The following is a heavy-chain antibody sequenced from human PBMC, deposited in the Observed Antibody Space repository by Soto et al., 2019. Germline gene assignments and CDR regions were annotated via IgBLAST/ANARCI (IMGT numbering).Heavy chain of an antibody. D-gene: IGHD6-13*01. V-gene: IGHV3-21*01. CDR1: GFTFSSYS. CDR2: ISSSSSYI. Sequence: EVQLVESGGGLVKPGGSLRLSCAASGFTFSSYSMNWVRQAPGKGLEWVSSISSSSSYIYYADSVKGRFTISRDNAKNSLYLQMNSLRAEDTAVYYCARQVQYSSSGGLSDTYYYYYMDVWGKGTTVTVSS. CDR3: ARQVQYSSSGGLSDTYYYYYMDV. J-gene: IGHJ6*03.